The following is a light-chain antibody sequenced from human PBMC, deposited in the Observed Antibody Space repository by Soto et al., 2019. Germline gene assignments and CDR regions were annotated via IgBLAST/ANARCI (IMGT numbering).Light chain of an antibody. CDR1: QSVSSSY. CDR3: QQYGNSPPYT. J-gene: IGKJ2*01. CDR2: GAS. V-gene: IGKV3-20*01. Sequence: EIVLTQSPGTLSLSPGERATLSCRASQSVSSSYLAWYQQKPGQAPRLLISGASSRATGIPDRFSGSGSGTDFTLTISRLEPEDVSVYYCQQYGNSPPYTFGQGTKLEIK.